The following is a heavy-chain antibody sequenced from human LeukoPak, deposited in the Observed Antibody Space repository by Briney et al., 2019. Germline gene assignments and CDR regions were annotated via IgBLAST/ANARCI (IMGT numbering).Heavy chain of an antibody. Sequence: PSETLSLTCTVSGGSISSYYWSWIRQPPGKGLEWIGYIYYSGSTYYNPSLKSRVTISVDTSKNQFSLKLSSVTATDTAVYYCARVNIVVPAAPFDYWGQGTLVTVSS. CDR2: IYYSGST. CDR3: ARVNIVVPAAPFDY. CDR1: GGSISSYY. V-gene: IGHV4-59*06. J-gene: IGHJ4*02. D-gene: IGHD2-2*01.